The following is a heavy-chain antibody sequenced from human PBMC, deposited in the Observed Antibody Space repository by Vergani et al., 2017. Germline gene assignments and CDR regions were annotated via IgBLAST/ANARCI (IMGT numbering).Heavy chain of an antibody. D-gene: IGHD3-9*01. Sequence: EVQLVESGGGLVQPGGSLRLSCAASGFTFSSYEMNWVRQAPGKGLEWVSYISSSGSTIYYADSVKGRFTISRDNAKNSLYLQMNSLRAEDTAVYYCARVYDILTGGFDYWGQGTLVTVSS. CDR3: ARVYDILTGGFDY. CDR2: ISSSGSTI. CDR1: GFTFSSYE. V-gene: IGHV3-48*03. J-gene: IGHJ4*02.